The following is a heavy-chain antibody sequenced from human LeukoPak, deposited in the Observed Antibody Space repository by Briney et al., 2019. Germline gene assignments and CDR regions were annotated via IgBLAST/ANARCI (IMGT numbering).Heavy chain of an antibody. Sequence: GGSLRLSCAASGFTFSRFWMSWARQAPGKGLEWVANIKHDGSQKYYVDSAKGRFTISRDNSKNTLYLQMNSLRPEDTAVYYCARAEGTDSLNYYGMDVWGQGTTVTVSS. CDR3: ARAEGTDSLNYYGMDV. CDR1: GFTFSRFW. CDR2: IKHDGSQK. V-gene: IGHV3-7*02. D-gene: IGHD2-8*02. J-gene: IGHJ6*02.